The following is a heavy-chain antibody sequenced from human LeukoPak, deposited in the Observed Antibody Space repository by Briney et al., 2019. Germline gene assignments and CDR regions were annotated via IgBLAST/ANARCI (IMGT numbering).Heavy chain of an antibody. CDR3: ARYYGDYPYIDY. V-gene: IGHV1-2*02. Sequence: APVKVSCKASGYTLTGYYMHWVRQAAGQGLEGMGWINTNRGVTNYAQKFQGRVTMTRDTSISTAYMELSRLRSDDTAVYYCARYYGDYPYIDYWGQGTLVTVSS. J-gene: IGHJ4*02. CDR2: INTNRGVT. CDR1: GYTLTGYY. D-gene: IGHD4-17*01.